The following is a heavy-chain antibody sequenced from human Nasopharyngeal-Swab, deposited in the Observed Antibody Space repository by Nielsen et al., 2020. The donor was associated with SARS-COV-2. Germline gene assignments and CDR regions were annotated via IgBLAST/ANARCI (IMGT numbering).Heavy chain of an antibody. CDR3: ARGKAETYDY. CDR2: IYYSGST. J-gene: IGHJ4*02. Sequence: SETLSLTCTVSGGSISAYHWCCIRQPPGKGLEWIGYIYYSGSTNYNPSLKSRVTISVDSSKNQFSLKLSSVTAADTAVYYCARGKAETYDYWGQGTLVTVSS. V-gene: IGHV4-59*01. CDR1: GGSISAYH.